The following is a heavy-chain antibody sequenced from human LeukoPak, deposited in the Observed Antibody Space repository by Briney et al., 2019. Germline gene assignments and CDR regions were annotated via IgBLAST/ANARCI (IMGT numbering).Heavy chain of an antibody. D-gene: IGHD2-15*01. CDR2: INPNSGGT. Sequence: ASVKVSCKASGYTFTGYYMHWVRQAPGQGLEWMGWINPNSGGTNYAQKFQGRVTMTRDTSISTAYMELSRLRSDDTAVYYCARVRVRCSGGSCPQIPLAYWGQGTLVTVS. J-gene: IGHJ4*02. CDR1: GYTFTGYY. CDR3: ARVRVRCSGGSCPQIPLAY. V-gene: IGHV1-2*02.